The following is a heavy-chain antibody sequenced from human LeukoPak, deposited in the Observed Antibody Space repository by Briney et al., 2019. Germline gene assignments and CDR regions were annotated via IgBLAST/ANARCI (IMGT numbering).Heavy chain of an antibody. J-gene: IGHJ4*02. CDR3: AREEDIVVVPAATSFDY. CDR2: ITTKSEGGII. V-gene: IGHV3-15*01. D-gene: IGHD2-2*01. CDR1: GFTFSNAW. Sequence: GGSLRLSCAASGFTFSNAWMTWVRQAPGKGLEWVGRITTKSEGGIIDYAAPVKGRFTISRDNAKNSLYLQMNSLRDEDTAVYYCAREEDIVVVPAATSFDYWGQGTLVTVSS.